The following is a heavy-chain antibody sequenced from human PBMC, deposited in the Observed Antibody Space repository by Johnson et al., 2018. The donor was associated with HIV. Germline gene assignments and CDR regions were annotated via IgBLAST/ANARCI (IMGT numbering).Heavy chain of an antibody. J-gene: IGHJ3*02. Sequence: QVQLVESGGGVVQPGGSLRLSCAASGFTFSSYGMHWVRQAPGKGLEWVAFIRYDGSNKSYADSVKGRFTISRDNSKNTLYLQMNSLRPEDTAVYYCARAPPYYGGYSVSDAFDIWGQGTMVTVSS. CDR3: ARAPPYYGGYSVSDAFDI. D-gene: IGHD3-22*01. CDR1: GFTFSSYG. CDR2: IRYDGSNK. V-gene: IGHV3-30*02.